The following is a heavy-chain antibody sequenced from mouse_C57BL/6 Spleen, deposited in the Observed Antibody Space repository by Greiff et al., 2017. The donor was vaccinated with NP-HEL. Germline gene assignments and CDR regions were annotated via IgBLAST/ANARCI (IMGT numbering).Heavy chain of an antibody. CDR2: IHPNSGST. CDR3: ARREGDYYGSSYDFDY. CDR1: GYTFTSYW. V-gene: IGHV1-64*01. J-gene: IGHJ2*01. Sequence: VQLQQSGAELVKPGASVKLSCKASGYTFTSYWMHWVKQRPGQGLEWIGMIHPNSGSTNYNEKFKSKATLTVDKSSSTAYMQLSSLTSEDSAVYYCARREGDYYGSSYDFDYWGQGTTLTVSS. D-gene: IGHD1-1*01.